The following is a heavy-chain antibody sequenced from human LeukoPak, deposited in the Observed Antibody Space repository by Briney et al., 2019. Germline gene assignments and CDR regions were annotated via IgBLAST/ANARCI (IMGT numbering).Heavy chain of an antibody. CDR1: GFTFSSYA. J-gene: IGHJ4*02. V-gene: IGHV3-23*01. CDR2: ISGSGGST. CDR3: SRGAGASGRDY. D-gene: IGHD1-26*01. Sequence: GGSLRLSCAASGFTFSSYAMSWVRQAPGKGLEWVSAISGSGGSTYYADSVKGRFTISRDNSKNTLYLQMNSLRGEDTAVYYCSRGAGASGRDYWGQGTLVIVSS.